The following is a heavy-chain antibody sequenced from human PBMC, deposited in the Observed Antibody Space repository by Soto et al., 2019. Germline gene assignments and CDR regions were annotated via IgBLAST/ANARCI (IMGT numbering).Heavy chain of an antibody. V-gene: IGHV5-51*01. Sequence: PGESLKISCKGSEYIFNRYWIAWLRQMPGRQMPGEGLVYVGLIYPPDSDTKYGPSLRGQVTISADRSINTAYLHWSSLKASDTAMYYCARLSHVYGDYVGAFDIWGQGTMVTVSS. CDR3: ARLSHVYGDYVGAFDI. CDR1: EYIFNRYW. J-gene: IGHJ3*02. CDR2: IYPPDSDT. D-gene: IGHD4-17*01.